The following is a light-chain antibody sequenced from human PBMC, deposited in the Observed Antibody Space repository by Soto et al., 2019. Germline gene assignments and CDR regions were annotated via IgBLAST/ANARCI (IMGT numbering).Light chain of an antibody. CDR3: ATWDDRLSGRV. V-gene: IGLV1-47*02. CDR1: SSNVGNHF. J-gene: IGLJ3*02. CDR2: NSD. Sequence: QSVLTQPPSASGTPGQRVTISCSGSSSNVGNHFVYWYQHLPGTAPRLLIYNSDQRPSRVPDRFSGSKSGASASLAISGLRADDAGDYYCATWDDRLSGRVFGGGTKVTVL.